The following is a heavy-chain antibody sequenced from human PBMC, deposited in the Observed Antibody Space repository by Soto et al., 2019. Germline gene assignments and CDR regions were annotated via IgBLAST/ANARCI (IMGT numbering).Heavy chain of an antibody. CDR1: GGSTKRGGYY. J-gene: IGHJ4*02. V-gene: IGHV4-39*01. D-gene: IGHD5-18*01. Sequence: PSETLSLPCTVSGGSTKRGGYYLGCIRQPPGKGLEWIASIYYSGSTYYNPSLKSRVTIFADTSKNQFSLKLSSVTAADTAVYYCARRYNYGADYWGQGTLVTVSS. CDR3: ARRYNYGADY. CDR2: IYYSGST.